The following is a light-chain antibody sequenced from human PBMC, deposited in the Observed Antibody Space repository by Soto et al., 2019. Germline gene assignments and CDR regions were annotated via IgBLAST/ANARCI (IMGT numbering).Light chain of an antibody. CDR3: QLYGGSPMFS. CDR1: EGISRIY. CDR2: AAS. Sequence: EIGLTQSPGTLSLSPGEGATLPCRASEGISRIYLAWYQQRPGQSPRLLIYAASSSAAGIPDRFSGSGSGADFTLTISRLEPEDFAVYYCQLYGGSPMFSFGQGTKLQIK. V-gene: IGKV3-20*01. J-gene: IGKJ2*01.